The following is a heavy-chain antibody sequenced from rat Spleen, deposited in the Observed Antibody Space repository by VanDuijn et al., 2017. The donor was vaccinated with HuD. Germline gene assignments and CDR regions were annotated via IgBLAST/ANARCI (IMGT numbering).Heavy chain of an antibody. CDR3: ARIGTTPFDY. CDR1: GFTFSDYA. CDR2: IIYGGSRT. V-gene: IGHV5-17*01. J-gene: IGHJ2*01. D-gene: IGHD1-5*01. Sequence: EVQLVESGGGLIQPGRSLKLSCAASGFTFSDYAMAWVRQAPKKGLEWVATIIYGGSRTYYRDSVKGRFTISRNNAKSTLYLQMDSLRSEDTATYYCARIGTTPFDYWGQGVMVTVSS.